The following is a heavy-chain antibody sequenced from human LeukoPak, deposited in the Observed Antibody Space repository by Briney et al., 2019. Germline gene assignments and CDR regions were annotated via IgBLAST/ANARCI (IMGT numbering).Heavy chain of an antibody. V-gene: IGHV3-66*01. CDR2: IYSGGST. D-gene: IGHD3-10*01. CDR3: ARDLTPPYGSGGYSVGRNSMFTNDY. Sequence: GGSLRLSCAASGFTVSSNYMSWVRQAPGKGLEWVSVIYSGGSTYYADSVKGRFTISRDNSKNTLYLQMNSLRAEDTAVYYCARDLTPPYGSGGYSVGRNSMFTNDYWGQGTLVTVSS. J-gene: IGHJ4*02. CDR1: GFTVSSNY.